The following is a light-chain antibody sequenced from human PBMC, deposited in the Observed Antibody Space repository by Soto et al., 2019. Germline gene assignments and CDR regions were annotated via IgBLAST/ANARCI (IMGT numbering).Light chain of an antibody. V-gene: IGLV1-51*01. CDR1: SSNIGTNY. J-gene: IGLJ2*01. Sequence: QSVLTQPPSVSAAPGQKVTISCSGSSSNIGTNYVSWYQQLPGTAPKLLIYVNNKRPSGIPDRFSGSKSGTSATLGITGLQTGDEADYYCGTWDSSLSAMVFGGGTKLTVL. CDR3: GTWDSSLSAMV. CDR2: VNN.